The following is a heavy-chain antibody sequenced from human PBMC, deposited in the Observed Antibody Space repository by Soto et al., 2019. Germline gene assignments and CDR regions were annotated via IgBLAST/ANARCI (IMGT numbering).Heavy chain of an antibody. Sequence: EVQLLESGGGLVQPGGSLRLSCAASGFTFSNYAMSWVRQAPGKGLEWVSAISGSGGSTYYADSVKGRFTISRDNSKNTLYLQMNSLRAEDTAVYYCAKDLSYCGGDCTDAFDIWGQGTMVTVSS. J-gene: IGHJ3*02. V-gene: IGHV3-23*01. CDR1: GFTFSNYA. D-gene: IGHD2-21*02. CDR2: ISGSGGST. CDR3: AKDLSYCGGDCTDAFDI.